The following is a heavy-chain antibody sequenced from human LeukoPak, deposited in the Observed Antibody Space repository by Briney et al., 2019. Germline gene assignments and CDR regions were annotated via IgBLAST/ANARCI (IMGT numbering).Heavy chain of an antibody. V-gene: IGHV3-21*01. Sequence: PGGSLRLSCAASGFTFSSYSMNWVRQAPGKGLEWVSSISSSSSYIYYADSVKGRFTISRDNAKNSLYLQMNSLRAEDTAVYYCARESAPHHGLDYWGQGTLVTVSS. D-gene: IGHD5-24*01. CDR3: ARESAPHHGLDY. CDR2: ISSSSSYI. CDR1: GFTFSSYS. J-gene: IGHJ4*02.